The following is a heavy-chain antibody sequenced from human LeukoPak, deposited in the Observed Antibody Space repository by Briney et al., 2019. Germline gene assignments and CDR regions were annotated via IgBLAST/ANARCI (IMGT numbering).Heavy chain of an antibody. V-gene: IGHV3-15*01. CDR1: GFTFSNAW. Sequence: GGSLRLSCAASGFTFSNAWMSWVRQAPGKGLEWVGRIKSKTDGGTTDYAAPVRGRFTISRDDSKNTLYLQMNSLKTEDTAVYYCTTDPPNYYDSSVAPGNWGQGTLVTVSS. J-gene: IGHJ4*02. CDR3: TTDPPNYYDSSVAPGN. D-gene: IGHD3-22*01. CDR2: IKSKTDGGTT.